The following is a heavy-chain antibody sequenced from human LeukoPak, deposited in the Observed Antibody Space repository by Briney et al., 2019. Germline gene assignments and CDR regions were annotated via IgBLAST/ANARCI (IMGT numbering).Heavy chain of an antibody. CDR1: GFTFSSYS. CDR2: ISSSSSYI. Sequence: GGSLRLSCAASGFTFSSYSMNWVRQAPGKGLEWVSSISSSSSYIYYADSVKGRFTTSRDNAKNSLYLQMNSLRAEDTAVYYCAREEYSGSYYFDYWGQGTLVTVSS. V-gene: IGHV3-21*01. J-gene: IGHJ4*02. CDR3: AREEYSGSYYFDY. D-gene: IGHD1-26*01.